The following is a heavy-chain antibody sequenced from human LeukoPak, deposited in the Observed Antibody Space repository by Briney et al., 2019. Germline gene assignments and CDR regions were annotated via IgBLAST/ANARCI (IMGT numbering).Heavy chain of an antibody. CDR3: AKGRADSIQAVISDY. V-gene: IGHV3-23*01. CDR1: GFTFSSYA. D-gene: IGHD3-22*01. CDR2: ISGSGGST. J-gene: IGHJ4*02. Sequence: SGGSLRLSCAASGFTFSSYAKSWVRQAPGKGLEWVSAISGSGGSTYYADSVKGRFTISRDNSKNTLYLQMNSLRAEDTAVYYCAKGRADSIQAVISDYWGQGTLVTVSS.